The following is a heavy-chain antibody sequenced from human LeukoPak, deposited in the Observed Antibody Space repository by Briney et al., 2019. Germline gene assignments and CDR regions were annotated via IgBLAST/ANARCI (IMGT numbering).Heavy chain of an antibody. CDR3: ARTVAAAGPMDY. J-gene: IGHJ4*02. CDR2: ISYDGSNK. V-gene: IGHV3-30*03. Sequence: GRSLRLSCAASGFTFSSYGMQWVRQAPGKGREWVAVISYDGSNKYYADSVKGRFTISRDNSKNTLYLQMNSLRTEDTAVYYGARTVAAAGPMDYWGQGTLVTVSS. CDR1: GFTFSSYG. D-gene: IGHD6-13*01.